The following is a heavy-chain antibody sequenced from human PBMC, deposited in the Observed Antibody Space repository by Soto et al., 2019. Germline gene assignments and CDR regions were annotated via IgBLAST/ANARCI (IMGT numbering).Heavy chain of an antibody. Sequence: EVQLVESGGGLVQPGRSLRLSCAASGFTFDDYAMHWVRQAPGKGLEWVSGISRNSDYIEYADSVKGRFTISRDNAKNSLYLQMNSLRAEETALYSCAKELAGTFQYFDYWGPGTLVTVSS. CDR3: AKELAGTFQYFDY. J-gene: IGHJ4*02. D-gene: IGHD1-1*01. CDR2: ISRNSDYI. CDR1: GFTFDDYA. V-gene: IGHV3-9*01.